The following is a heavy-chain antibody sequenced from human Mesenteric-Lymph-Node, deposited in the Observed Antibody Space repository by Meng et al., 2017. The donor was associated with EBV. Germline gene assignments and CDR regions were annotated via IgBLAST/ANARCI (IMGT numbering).Heavy chain of an antibody. D-gene: IGHD4-17*01. CDR3: ARAAGDDYGDYFDY. CDR1: GYTLADYA. CDR2: INTNTGNP. V-gene: IGHV7-4-1*02. J-gene: IGHJ4*02. Sequence: QMQLVQSVYGLKKPGASVKVSCKASGYTLADYADNWVRQAPGQGLESMGWINTNTGNPTYAQGFTGRFVFSLDTSVSTAYLQISSLKSEDTAVYYCARAAGDDYGDYFDYWGQGTLVTVSS.